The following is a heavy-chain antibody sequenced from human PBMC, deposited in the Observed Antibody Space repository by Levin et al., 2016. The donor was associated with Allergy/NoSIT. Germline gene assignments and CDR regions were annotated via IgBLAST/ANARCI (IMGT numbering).Heavy chain of an antibody. D-gene: IGHD1-1*01. V-gene: IGHV4-59*01. J-gene: IGHJ4*02. CDR2: IYYSGVT. CDR1: GGSISSYY. Sequence: GSLRLSCTVSGGSISSYYWNWVRQSPGKGLEWLGYIYYSGVTKYNPSLKSRLTISMDTSKGQFSLTLTSVTAADTAFYYCASYGQLWHYFDIWGQGALVTVSS. CDR3: ASYGQLWHYFDI.